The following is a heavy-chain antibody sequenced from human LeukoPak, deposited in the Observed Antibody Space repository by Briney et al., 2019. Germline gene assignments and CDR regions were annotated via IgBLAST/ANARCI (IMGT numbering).Heavy chain of an antibody. D-gene: IGHD3-3*01. J-gene: IGHJ4*02. V-gene: IGHV3-23*01. Sequence: GGSLRLSCAASGFTFSSYAMSWVRQAPGKGLEWVSAISGSGGSTYYADSVKGRFTISRDNSKNTLYLQMNSPRAEDTAVYYCAKDRGRFLEWLFVNWGQGTLVTVSS. CDR2: ISGSGGST. CDR1: GFTFSSYA. CDR3: AKDRGRFLEWLFVN.